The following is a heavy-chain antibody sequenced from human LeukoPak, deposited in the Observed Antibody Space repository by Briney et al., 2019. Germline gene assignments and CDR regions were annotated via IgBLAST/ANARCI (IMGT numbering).Heavy chain of an antibody. CDR1: GFTFSNAW. V-gene: IGHV3-15*01. D-gene: IGHD3-22*01. CDR2: IKSKTDGGTT. J-gene: IGHJ4*02. CDR3: AKDHVGIAMIVMVLDS. Sequence: GGSLRLSCAASGFTFSNAWMSWVRQAPGKGLEWVGRIKSKTDGGTTDYAAPVKGRFTISRDDSKNTLYLQMNSLKTEDTAVYYCAKDHVGIAMIVMVLDSWGQGTLVTVSS.